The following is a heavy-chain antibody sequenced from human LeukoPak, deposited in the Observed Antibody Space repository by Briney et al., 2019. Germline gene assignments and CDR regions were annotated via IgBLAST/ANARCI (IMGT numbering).Heavy chain of an antibody. CDR3: ARWVVATMFDY. D-gene: IGHD5-12*01. J-gene: IGHJ4*02. Sequence: GGSLRLSCATSGFTVSSSYLSWVRQAPGKGLEWVSVIYSDGSTYYADSVKGRFTISRDNSKNTLFLQMNSLRAEDTAVYYCARWVVATMFDYWGPGTLVTVSS. CDR1: GFTVSSSY. CDR2: IYSDGST. V-gene: IGHV3-66*01.